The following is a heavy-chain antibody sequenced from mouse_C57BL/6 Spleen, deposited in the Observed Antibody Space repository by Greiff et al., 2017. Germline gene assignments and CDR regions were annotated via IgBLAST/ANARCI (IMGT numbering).Heavy chain of an antibody. J-gene: IGHJ2*01. V-gene: IGHV1-4*01. CDR2: INPSSGYT. D-gene: IGHD1-1*01. Sequence: VMLVESGAELARPGASVKMSCKASGYTFTSYTMNWVKQRPGQGLEWIGYINPSSGYTKYNQKFKDKATLTADKSSSTAYMQLSSLTSEDSAVYYCTRSRGITTVVAPFDYWGQGTTLTVSS. CDR3: TRSRGITTVVAPFDY. CDR1: GYTFTSYT.